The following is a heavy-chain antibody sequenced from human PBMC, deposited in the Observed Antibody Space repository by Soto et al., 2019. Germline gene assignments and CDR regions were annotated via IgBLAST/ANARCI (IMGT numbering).Heavy chain of an antibody. CDR3: ARDNRFNWNDEGWFNP. Sequence: QVQLVQSGAEMREPGASVKVSCRPSGYTFRDHDIYWVRQAPGQRLEWMGWVNPGSGNTVSSPKFQGRVIMTRNSANDTSYMELTGLKSKDTSIYNSARDNRFNWNDEGWFNPWG. J-gene: IGHJ5*02. CDR1: GYTFRDHD. CDR2: VNPGSGNT. V-gene: IGHV1-8*01. D-gene: IGHD1-20*01.